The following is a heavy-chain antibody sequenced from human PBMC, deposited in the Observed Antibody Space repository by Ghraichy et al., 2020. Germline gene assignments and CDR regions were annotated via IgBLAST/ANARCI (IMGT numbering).Heavy chain of an antibody. CDR3: TNAFDV. Sequence: GSLRLSCAASAFSFTDYYMSWIRQAPGKGLEWVSYISSNGDTIYYADSVKGRFTVSRDNAKKSLFLQMNSLRAEDTAMYYCTNAFDVWGQGTMVTVSS. J-gene: IGHJ3*01. V-gene: IGHV3-11*01. D-gene: IGHD2-8*01. CDR2: ISSNGDTI. CDR1: AFSFTDYY.